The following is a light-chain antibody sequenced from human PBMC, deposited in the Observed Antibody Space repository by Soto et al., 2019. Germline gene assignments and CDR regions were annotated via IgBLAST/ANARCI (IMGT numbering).Light chain of an antibody. CDR1: QSVSTSY. V-gene: IGKV3-20*01. CDR3: QQYGVSPIT. J-gene: IGKJ5*01. Sequence: EIVLAQSPCTLSLSPGDRATLSCRASQSVSTSYLGWYQQKPGQAPRLLIYGASSRATGIPDRFSGSGSGTDFTLTINRLEPEDFAVYYCQQYGVSPITFGQGTRLEIK. CDR2: GAS.